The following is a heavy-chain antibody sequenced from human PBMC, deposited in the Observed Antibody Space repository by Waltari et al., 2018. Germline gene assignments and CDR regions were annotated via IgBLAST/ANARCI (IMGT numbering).Heavy chain of an antibody. V-gene: IGHV4-59*08. CDR2: IYYSGST. D-gene: IGHD1-1*01. CDR3: ASYVGDWNAFFDY. J-gene: IGHJ4*02. Sequence: QVQLQESGPGLVKPSETLSLTCTVSGGSISSYYWSWIRQPPGKGLEWIGYIYYSGSTNYNPPLKSRVTISVDTSKNQFSLKLSSVTAADTAVYYCASYVGDWNAFFDYWGQGTLVTVSS. CDR1: GGSISSYY.